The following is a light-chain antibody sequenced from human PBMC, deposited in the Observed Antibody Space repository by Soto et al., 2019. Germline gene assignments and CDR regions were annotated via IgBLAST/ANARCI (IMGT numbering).Light chain of an antibody. CDR1: QSLLLSKDYTY. V-gene: IGKV2-28*01. Sequence: DIVMTQSPLSLPATPGEPASISCRSSQSLLLSKDYTYLDWYLQKPGQSPQVIIFLGSNRASGVPDRFSGSGSGTDFTLKISRVEAEDVGVYYCMQALQTPPTFGQGTRLEIK. J-gene: IGKJ5*01. CDR3: MQALQTPPT. CDR2: LGS.